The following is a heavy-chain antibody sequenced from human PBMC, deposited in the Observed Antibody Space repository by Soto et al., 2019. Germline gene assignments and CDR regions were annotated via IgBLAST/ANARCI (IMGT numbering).Heavy chain of an antibody. D-gene: IGHD5-12*01. CDR2: INPNGGVT. J-gene: IGHJ6*03. CDR1: GDTFNDYY. CDR3: ARESGGATATLDYYYFYMDV. V-gene: IGHV1-2*04. Sequence: QVQLVQSGAEVKKPGASVTVSCRSSGDTFNDYYIHWVRQAPGQGLEWMGWINPNGGVTKYAQKCPGWGSLTRDTSIRTVYMQLSRLTSEDTAVYYCARESGGATATLDYYYFYMDVWGTGTTVTVSS.